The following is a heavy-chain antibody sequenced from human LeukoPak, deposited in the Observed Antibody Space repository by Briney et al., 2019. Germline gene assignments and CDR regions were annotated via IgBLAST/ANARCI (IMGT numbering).Heavy chain of an antibody. CDR3: ARGKSIQYSALFDY. J-gene: IGHJ4*02. V-gene: IGHV1-2*02. D-gene: IGHD6-6*01. CDR2: INPNSGGT. CDR1: GYTFTSYD. Sequence: GASVKVSCKASGYTFTSYDINWVRQAPGQGLEWMGWINPNSGGTNYAQKFQGRVTMTRDTSISTAYMELSRLRSDDTAVYYCARGKSIQYSALFDYWGQGTLVTVSS.